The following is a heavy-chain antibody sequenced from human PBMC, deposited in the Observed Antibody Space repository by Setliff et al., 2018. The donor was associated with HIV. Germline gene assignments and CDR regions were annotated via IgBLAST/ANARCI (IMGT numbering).Heavy chain of an antibody. J-gene: IGHJ4*02. CDR1: GFPFSNYP. Sequence: PGGPLSPSGVAFGFPFSNYPMKWIRQAPGKGLECVSYITSSSDTTYYGDSVQGRFTTSRDNAKNSLYLQMNSLRADDTAVYYCARSMSGWSVDYWGQGIQVTVSS. CDR3: ARSMSGWSVDY. V-gene: IGHV3-48*01. D-gene: IGHD6-19*01. CDR2: ITSSSDTT.